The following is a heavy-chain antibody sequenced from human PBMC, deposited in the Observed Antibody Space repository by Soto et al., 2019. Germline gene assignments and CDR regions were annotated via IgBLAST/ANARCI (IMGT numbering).Heavy chain of an antibody. V-gene: IGHV2-5*01. CDR2: IYWNDDK. J-gene: IGHJ5*02. CDR1: GFSLSTSGVG. CDR3: ALIDCSGGSCYFGVGWFDP. Sequence: SGPTLVNPTQTLTLTCTFSGFSLSTSGVGVGLIRQPPGKALEWLALIYWNDDKRYSPSLKSRLTITKDTSKNQVVLTMTNMDPVDTATYYCALIDCSGGSCYFGVGWFDPWGQGTLVNVSS. D-gene: IGHD2-15*01.